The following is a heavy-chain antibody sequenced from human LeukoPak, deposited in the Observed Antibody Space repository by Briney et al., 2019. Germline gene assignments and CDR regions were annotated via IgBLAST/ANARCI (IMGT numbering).Heavy chain of an antibody. Sequence: SSETLSLTCTVSGGSISSSSYYWGWIRQPPGTGLEWIGSIYYSGSTYYNPSLKSRVTISVDTSKNQFSLKLSSVTAADTAVYYCARVKVREYQLLFGYWGQGTLVTVSS. CDR1: GGSISSSSYY. CDR3: ARVKVREYQLLFGY. CDR2: IYYSGST. V-gene: IGHV4-39*01. J-gene: IGHJ4*02. D-gene: IGHD2-2*01.